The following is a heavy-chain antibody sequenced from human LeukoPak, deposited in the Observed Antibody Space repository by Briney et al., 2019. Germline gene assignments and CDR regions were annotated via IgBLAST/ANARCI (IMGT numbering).Heavy chain of an antibody. Sequence: GGSLRLSCEASGFNFDDYGMTWVRQAPGKGLEWVSFINWNGGSTGYADSVKGRFTISRDNAKNSLYLQMNSLRAGDTAVYYCARGSCSGGGCYPSGDWFDPWGQGTLVTVSS. J-gene: IGHJ5*02. CDR2: INWNGGST. D-gene: IGHD2-15*01. CDR3: ARGSCSGGGCYPSGDWFDP. V-gene: IGHV3-20*04. CDR1: GFNFDDYG.